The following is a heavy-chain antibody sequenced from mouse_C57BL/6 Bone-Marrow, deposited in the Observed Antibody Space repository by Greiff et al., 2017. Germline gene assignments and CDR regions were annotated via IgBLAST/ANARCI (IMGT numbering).Heavy chain of an antibody. J-gene: IGHJ3*01. Sequence: EVQLLESGGGLVKPGGSLKLSCAASGFTFSSYAMSWVRQTPEKRLEWVATISDGGSYTYYPDNVKGRFTISRDNAKSNLYLQMSRLKSEDTAMYYCARGLPTLFAYWGQGTLVTVSA. D-gene: IGHD2-1*01. CDR1: GFTFSSYA. CDR3: ARGLPTLFAY. CDR2: ISDGGSYT. V-gene: IGHV5-4*01.